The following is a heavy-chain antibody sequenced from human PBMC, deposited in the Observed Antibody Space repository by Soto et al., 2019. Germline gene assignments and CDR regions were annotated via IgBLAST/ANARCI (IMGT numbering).Heavy chain of an antibody. CDR3: ARDARDGYNGY. D-gene: IGHD5-12*01. Sequence: ESGGGLVQPGGSLRLSCAASGFTVSSNYMSWVRQAPGKGLEWVSVIYSGGSTYYADSVKGRFTISRDNSKNTLYLQMNSLRAEDTAVYYCARDARDGYNGYWGQGTLVTVSS. V-gene: IGHV3-66*01. CDR2: IYSGGST. J-gene: IGHJ4*02. CDR1: GFTVSSNY.